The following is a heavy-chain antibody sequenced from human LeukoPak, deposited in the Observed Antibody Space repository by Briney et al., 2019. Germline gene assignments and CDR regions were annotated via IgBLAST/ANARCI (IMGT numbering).Heavy chain of an antibody. V-gene: IGHV1-69*05. CDR3: ARAHSTSGDFWSGPTSYYFDY. Sequence: SVKVPCKASGGTFSSYAISWVRQAPGQGLEWMGRIIPIFGTANYAQKFQGRVTITTDESTSTAYMELSSLRSEDTAVYYCARAHSTSGDFWSGPTSYYFDYWGQGTLVTVSS. J-gene: IGHJ4*02. D-gene: IGHD3-3*01. CDR2: IIPIFGTA. CDR1: GGTFSSYA.